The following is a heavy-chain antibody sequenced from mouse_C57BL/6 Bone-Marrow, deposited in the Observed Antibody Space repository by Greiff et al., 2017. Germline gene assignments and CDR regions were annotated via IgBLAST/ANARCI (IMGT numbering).Heavy chain of an antibody. Sequence: QVESGGDLVKPGGSPKLSCAASGFTFSSYGMSWVRQTPDKRLEWVATISSGGSYTYYPDSVKGRFTISRDNAKTTLYLQMSSLKSEDTAMYYCARLYYFDYWGQGTTLTVSS. V-gene: IGHV5-6*01. J-gene: IGHJ2*01. CDR3: ARLYYFDY. CDR1: GFTFSSYG. CDR2: ISSGGSYT.